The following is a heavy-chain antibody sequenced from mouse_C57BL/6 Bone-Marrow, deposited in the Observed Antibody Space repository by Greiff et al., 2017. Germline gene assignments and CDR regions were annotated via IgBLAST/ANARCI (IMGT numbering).Heavy chain of an antibody. CDR3: ARSLVYAMDY. CDR1: GYTFTSYG. V-gene: IGHV1-81*01. CDR2: IYPRSGNT. J-gene: IGHJ4*01. Sequence: VKLQQSGAELARPGASVKLSCKASGYTFTSYGISWVKQRTGQGLEWIGEIYPRSGNTYYNEKFKGKATLTADKSSSTAYMELRSLTSEDSAVYFCARSLVYAMDYWGQGTSVTVSS.